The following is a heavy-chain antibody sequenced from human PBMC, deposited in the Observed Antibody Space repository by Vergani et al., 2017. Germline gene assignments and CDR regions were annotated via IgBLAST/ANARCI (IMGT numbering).Heavy chain of an antibody. CDR1: GGSISSYY. V-gene: IGHV4-4*07. Sequence: QVQLQESGPGLVKPSETLSLTCTVSGGSISSYYWSWIRQPAGKGLEWIGRIYTSGSTNYNPSLKSRVTMSVDTSKNQFSLKLSSVTAADTAVYYCAREGHYYDRVPLGMDVWGQGTTVTVSS. D-gene: IGHD3-22*01. J-gene: IGHJ6*02. CDR3: AREGHYYDRVPLGMDV. CDR2: IYTSGST.